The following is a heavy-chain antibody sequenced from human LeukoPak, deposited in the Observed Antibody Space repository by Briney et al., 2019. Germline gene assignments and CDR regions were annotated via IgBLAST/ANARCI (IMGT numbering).Heavy chain of an antibody. CDR3: VRDNPRQQGFAY. V-gene: IGHV3-7*03. J-gene: IGHJ4*02. D-gene: IGHD6-13*01. Sequence: GGSLRLSCAASGFTFSTSWMSWVRQVPGKGLEWVANIKKDGSETYYVDSVKGRFTISRDNAKNSLYLQMNSLRAEDTAVYYCVRDNPRQQGFAYWGQGTLVTVSS. CDR1: GFTFSTSW. CDR2: IKKDGSET.